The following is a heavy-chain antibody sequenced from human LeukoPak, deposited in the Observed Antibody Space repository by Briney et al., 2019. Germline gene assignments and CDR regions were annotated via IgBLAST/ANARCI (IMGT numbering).Heavy chain of an antibody. Sequence: SETLSLTCTVSGGSIGSYYWRWIRQPPGKGLEWMGFIYYSGSTNYNPPLKSQVTISVDTSKNQFALKLSSVTAAETAVYYCARHSTFGWFGELPYYFDYWGQGTLVTVSS. CDR2: IYYSGST. J-gene: IGHJ4*02. CDR3: ARHSTFGWFGELPYYFDY. D-gene: IGHD3-10*01. V-gene: IGHV4-59*08. CDR1: GGSIGSYY.